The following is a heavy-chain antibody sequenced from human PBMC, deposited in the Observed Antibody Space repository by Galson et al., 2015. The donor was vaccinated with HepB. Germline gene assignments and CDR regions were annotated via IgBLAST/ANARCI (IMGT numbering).Heavy chain of an antibody. CDR3: ARMATTMIEVTHVSRGLFYMDV. J-gene: IGHJ6*03. Sequence: SVKVSCKASGVNFTTYAFSWVRQAPGQGLEWMGWISPDTGHTNYAQKFRVRLTMTTDTSTSTAYMELMSLRPDDTAVYYCARMATTMIEVTHVSRGLFYMDVWGKGTAVTVS. CDR2: ISPDTGHT. D-gene: IGHD3-22*01. V-gene: IGHV1-18*01. CDR1: GVNFTTYA.